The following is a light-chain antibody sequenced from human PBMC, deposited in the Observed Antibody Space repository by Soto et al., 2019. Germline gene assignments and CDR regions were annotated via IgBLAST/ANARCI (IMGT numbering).Light chain of an antibody. V-gene: IGKV1-17*03. J-gene: IGKJ1*01. CDR1: QGISNY. CDR3: LQHNIYPWT. Sequence: DIQMTQSPSAMSASVGDRVTITCRASQGISNYLAWFQQKPGKVPERLIYATSSLQSGVPSRFSGSGSGTEFTLTISSLQPEDSAAYYCLQHNIYPWTFGQGTKVDIK. CDR2: ATS.